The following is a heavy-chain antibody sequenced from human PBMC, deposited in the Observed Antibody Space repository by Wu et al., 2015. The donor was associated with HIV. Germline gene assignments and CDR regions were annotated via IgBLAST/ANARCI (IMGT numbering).Heavy chain of an antibody. CDR1: GYTFTSYG. V-gene: IGHV1-18*01. CDR3: ARVMTYYDILTGATRAFDI. J-gene: IGHJ3*02. CDR2: ISAYNGNT. D-gene: IGHD3-9*01. Sequence: LVQSGAEVNEAWGLSEGLCKASGYTFTSYGISWVRQAPGQGLEWMGWISAYNGNTNYAQKLQGRVTMTTDTSTSTAYMELRSLRSDDTAVYYCARVMTYYDILTGATRAFDIWGQGTMVTVSS.